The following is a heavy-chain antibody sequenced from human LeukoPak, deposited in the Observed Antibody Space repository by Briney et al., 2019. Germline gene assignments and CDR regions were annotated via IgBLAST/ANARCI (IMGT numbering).Heavy chain of an antibody. CDR2: ISWNSGSI. CDR3: ARGRGSWYGVYFDY. D-gene: IGHD6-13*01. CDR1: GFTFDDYA. Sequence: GRSLRLSCAASGFTFDDYAMHWVRQAPGKGLEWVSGISWNSGSIGYADSVKGRFTISRDNAKNSLYLQMNSLRTEDTAVYYCARGRGSWYGVYFDYWGQGTLVTVSS. V-gene: IGHV3-9*01. J-gene: IGHJ4*02.